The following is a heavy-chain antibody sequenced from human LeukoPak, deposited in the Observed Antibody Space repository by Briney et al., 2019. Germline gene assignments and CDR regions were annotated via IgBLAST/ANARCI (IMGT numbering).Heavy chain of an antibody. Sequence: GGSLRLSCAVSGFTVSSNYMSWVRHAPGKRLEWVSVIYSGGSTYYADSVKGRFTISRDNSKNTLYLQMNSLRAEDTAVYYCARDRYMGALGWGQGTLVTVSS. D-gene: IGHD1-26*01. CDR3: ARDRYMGALG. J-gene: IGHJ4*02. V-gene: IGHV3-66*01. CDR1: GFTVSSNY. CDR2: IYSGGST.